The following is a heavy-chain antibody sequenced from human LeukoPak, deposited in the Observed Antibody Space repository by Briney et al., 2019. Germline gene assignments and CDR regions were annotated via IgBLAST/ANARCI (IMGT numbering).Heavy chain of an antibody. D-gene: IGHD2-8*01. V-gene: IGHV3-23*01. J-gene: IGHJ4*02. CDR2: ISGSGGST. CDR3: AIGYCTNGVCYPFDY. Sequence: GGSLRLSCAASGFTFISFEMNWIRQAPGKGLEWVSAISGSGGSTYYADSVKGRFTISRDNSKNTLYLQMNSLRAEDTAVYYCAIGYCTNGVCYPFDYWGQGTLVTVSS. CDR1: GFTFISFE.